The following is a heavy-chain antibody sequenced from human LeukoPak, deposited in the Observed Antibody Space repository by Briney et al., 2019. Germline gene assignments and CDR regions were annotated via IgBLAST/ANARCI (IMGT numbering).Heavy chain of an antibody. Sequence: SETLSLTCAVSGGSISSGGYSWSWIRQPPGKGLEWIGYIYYSGSTYYNPSLKSRVTISVDTSKNQFSLKLSSVTAADTAVYYCARGGGAGYYYYYMDVWGKGTTVTISS. CDR1: GGSISSGGYS. CDR3: ARGGGAGYYYYYMDV. CDR2: IYYSGST. D-gene: IGHD3-16*01. J-gene: IGHJ6*03. V-gene: IGHV4-30-4*07.